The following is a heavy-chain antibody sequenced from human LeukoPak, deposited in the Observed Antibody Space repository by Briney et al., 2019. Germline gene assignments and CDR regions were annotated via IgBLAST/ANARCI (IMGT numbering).Heavy chain of an antibody. J-gene: IGHJ6*02. Sequence: GGSLRLSCAASGFTFSSYSMNWVRQAPGKGLEWVSSISSSSSYIYYADSVKGRFTISRDNAKNSLYLQMNSLRAADTAVYYCARGRIAVALYYGMDVWGHGTTVTVFS. CDR2: ISSSSSYI. CDR3: ARGRIAVALYYGMDV. CDR1: GFTFSSYS. D-gene: IGHD6-19*01. V-gene: IGHV3-21*04.